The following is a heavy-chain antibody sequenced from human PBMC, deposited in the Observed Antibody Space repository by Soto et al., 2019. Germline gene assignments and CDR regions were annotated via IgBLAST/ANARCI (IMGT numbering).Heavy chain of an antibody. Sequence: GGSLRLSCAASGFTFSSYSMNWVRQAPGKGLEWVSSISSSSSYVYYADSVKGRFTISRDNAKNSLYLQMNSLRAEDTAVYYCARDGYDYVWGSYDYWGQGTLVTVSS. CDR2: ISSSSSYV. CDR3: ARDGYDYVWGSYDY. CDR1: GFTFSSYS. V-gene: IGHV3-21*01. D-gene: IGHD3-16*01. J-gene: IGHJ4*02.